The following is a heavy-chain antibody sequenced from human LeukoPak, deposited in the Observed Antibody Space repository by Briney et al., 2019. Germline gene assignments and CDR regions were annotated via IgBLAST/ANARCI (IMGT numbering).Heavy chain of an antibody. CDR1: GDSVSSNSGA. V-gene: IGHV6-1*01. CDR2: TYYRSKWHN. Sequence: SQTLSLTCVISGDSVSSNSGAWNWIRQSPSRGLEWLGRTYYRSKWHNEYALSVKSRITINPDTTKNQFSLQLSSVTPEDTAVYYCVRGGVEAPAAMGFDYWGQGTLVTVSS. D-gene: IGHD2-2*01. CDR3: VRGGVEAPAAMGFDY. J-gene: IGHJ4*02.